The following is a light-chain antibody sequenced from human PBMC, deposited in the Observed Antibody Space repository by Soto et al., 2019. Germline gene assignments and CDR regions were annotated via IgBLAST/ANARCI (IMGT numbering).Light chain of an antibody. V-gene: IGLV1-51*02. CDR1: SSNIGNNY. Sequence: QSVLTQPPSVSAAPGQKVTISCSGSSSNIGNNYVSWYQQLPETAPELLIYENNKRPSGIPDRFSGSKSGTSATLGITGLQTWDEADYYCGTWVISVSLWVFGGGTKLTVL. CDR2: ENN. CDR3: GTWVISVSLWV. J-gene: IGLJ3*02.